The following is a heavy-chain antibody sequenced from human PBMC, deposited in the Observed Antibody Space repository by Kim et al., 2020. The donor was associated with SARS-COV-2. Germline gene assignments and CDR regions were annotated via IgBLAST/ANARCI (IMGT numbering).Heavy chain of an antibody. V-gene: IGHV1-24*01. J-gene: IGHJ6*02. CDR3: ATDRNDGSGIPMDV. D-gene: IGHD3-10*01. Sequence: AQKFQGRVTMTEDTSTDTAYMELSSLRSEDTAVYYCATDRNDGSGIPMDVWGQGTTVTVSS.